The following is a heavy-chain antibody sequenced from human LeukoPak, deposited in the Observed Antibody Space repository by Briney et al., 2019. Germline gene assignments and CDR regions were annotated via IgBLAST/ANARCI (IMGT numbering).Heavy chain of an antibody. CDR2: ISGSGGST. D-gene: IGHD3-16*01. Sequence: SGGSLRLSCAASGFTFSSYAMSWVRQAPGKGLEWVSAISGSGGSTYYADSVKGRFTISRDNSKNTLYLQMNSLRAEDTAVYYCARGRKGPLTFHYWGQGTLVTVSS. J-gene: IGHJ4*02. V-gene: IGHV3-23*01. CDR1: GFTFSSYA. CDR3: ARGRKGPLTFHY.